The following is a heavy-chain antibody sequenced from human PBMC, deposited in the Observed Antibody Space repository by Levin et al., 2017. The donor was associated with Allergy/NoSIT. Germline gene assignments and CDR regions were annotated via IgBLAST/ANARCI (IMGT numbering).Heavy chain of an antibody. D-gene: IGHD1-26*01. J-gene: IGHJ4*02. CDR2: IWYDGSNK. CDR3: ARDLGEPHGPLG. V-gene: IGHV3-33*01. Sequence: GESLKISCAASGFTFSSYGMHWVRQAPGKGLEWVAVIWYDGSNKYYADSVKGRFTISRDNSKNTLYLQMNSLRAEDTAVYYCARDLGEPHGPLGWGQGTLVTVSS. CDR1: GFTFSSYG.